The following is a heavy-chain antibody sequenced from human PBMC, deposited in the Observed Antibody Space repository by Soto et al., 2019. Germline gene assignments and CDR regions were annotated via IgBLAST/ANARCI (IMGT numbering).Heavy chain of an antibody. CDR2: IRSKANSYAT. CDR1: GFTFSGSA. Sequence: HPGGSLRLSCAASGFTFSGSAMHWVRQASGKGLEWVGRIRSKANSYATAYAASVKGRFTISRDDSKNTAYLQMNSLKTEDTAVYYCTQNGCSGGSCYSPEKGYYYGMDVWGQGTTVTVSS. D-gene: IGHD2-15*01. J-gene: IGHJ6*02. CDR3: TQNGCSGGSCYSPEKGYYYGMDV. V-gene: IGHV3-73*01.